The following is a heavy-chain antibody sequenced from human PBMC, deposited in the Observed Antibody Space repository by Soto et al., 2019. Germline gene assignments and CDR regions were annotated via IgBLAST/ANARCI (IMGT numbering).Heavy chain of an antibody. D-gene: IGHD5-12*01. V-gene: IGHV1-3*01. Sequence: QVPLVQSGAEVKKPGASVKFSCKASGYTFTSYAMHWVRQAPGQRLEWMGWINASNGNTKYSQKFQGRVTITRDTSASTAYMELSSLRSEDTAVYYCARAGDIVATINDYWGQGTLVTVSS. CDR1: GYTFTSYA. CDR3: ARAGDIVATINDY. CDR2: INASNGNT. J-gene: IGHJ4*02.